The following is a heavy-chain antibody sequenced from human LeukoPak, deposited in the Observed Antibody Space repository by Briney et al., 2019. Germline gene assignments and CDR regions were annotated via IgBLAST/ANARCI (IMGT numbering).Heavy chain of an antibody. CDR1: GGSISSGGYY. CDR2: IYYSGST. D-gene: IGHD3-10*01. V-gene: IGHV4-61*08. J-gene: IGHJ4*02. CDR3: ARRRGVLPIDY. Sequence: PSETLSLTCTVSGGSISSGGYYWSWIRQPPGKGLEWIGYIYYSGSTNYNPSLKSRVTISVDTSKNQFSLKLSSVTAADTAVYYCARRRGVLPIDYWGQGTLVTVSS.